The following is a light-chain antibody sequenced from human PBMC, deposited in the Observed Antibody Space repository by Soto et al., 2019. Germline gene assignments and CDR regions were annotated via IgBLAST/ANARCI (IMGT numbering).Light chain of an antibody. CDR2: GTS. J-gene: IGKJ5*01. CDR3: QQSYSTPIT. CDR1: QSISTY. Sequence: DLQMTQSPSSLSASVGDRVTITCRASQSISTYLNWYQQKPGKAPNLLIYGTSSLHSGVPSRFSGSGSGTDFTLTISSLQPEDFATYYCQQSYSTPITFGQGTRLEIK. V-gene: IGKV1-39*01.